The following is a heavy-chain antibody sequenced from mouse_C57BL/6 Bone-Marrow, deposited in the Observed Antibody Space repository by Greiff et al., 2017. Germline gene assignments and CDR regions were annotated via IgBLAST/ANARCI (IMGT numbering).Heavy chain of an antibody. CDR1: GYSFTGYY. Sequence: VQLQQSGPELVKPGASVKISCKASGYSFTGYYMHWVKQSHGNILDWIGYIYPYNGVSSYNQKFKGKATLTVDKSSSTAYMELLSLTSEDSAVYYCAREGYYYGSSGFAYWGQGTLVTVSA. D-gene: IGHD1-1*01. V-gene: IGHV1-31*01. CDR2: IYPYNGVS. J-gene: IGHJ3*01. CDR3: AREGYYYGSSGFAY.